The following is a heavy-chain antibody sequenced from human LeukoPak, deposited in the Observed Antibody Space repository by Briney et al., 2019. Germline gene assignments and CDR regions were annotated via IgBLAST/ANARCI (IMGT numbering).Heavy chain of an antibody. Sequence: SETLSLTCTVSGGSISSYYWSWIRQPPGKGLEWIGYIYYSGSTNYNPSLKSRVTISVDTSKNQFSLKLSSVTAADTAVYYCARDLANWGSWEAFDIWGQGTMVTVSS. D-gene: IGHD7-27*01. CDR1: GGSISSYY. CDR2: IYYSGST. CDR3: ARDLANWGSWEAFDI. J-gene: IGHJ3*02. V-gene: IGHV4-59*01.